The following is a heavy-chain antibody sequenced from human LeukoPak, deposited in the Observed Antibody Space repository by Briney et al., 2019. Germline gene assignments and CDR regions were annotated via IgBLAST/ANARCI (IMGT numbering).Heavy chain of an antibody. CDR1: RFTFSTYG. J-gene: IGHJ3*02. D-gene: IGHD3-10*01. V-gene: IGHV3-30*18. CDR2: ISYDGSNK. Sequence: GGSLRLSCAASRFTFSTYGMYWVRQAPGKGLEWVAVISYDGSNKYYADSVKGRFTISRDNSKNTLYLQMNSLRVEDTAVYYCAKDLSPLVWFVSGSDAFDTWGQGTMVTVSS. CDR3: AKDLSPLVWFVSGSDAFDT.